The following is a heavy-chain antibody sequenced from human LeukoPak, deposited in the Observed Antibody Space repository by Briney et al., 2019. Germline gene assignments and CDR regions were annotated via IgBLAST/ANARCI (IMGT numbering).Heavy chain of an antibody. CDR3: ARSFPGTVY. Sequence: LSLTCTVSGGSISSYYWSWIRQAPGKGLEWVSYISSSGSTIYYADSVKGRFTISRDNAKNSLYLQMNSLRAEDTAVYYCARSFPGTVYWGQGTLVTVSS. J-gene: IGHJ4*02. V-gene: IGHV3-11*01. CDR2: ISSSGSTI. CDR1: GGSISSYY. D-gene: IGHD6-13*01.